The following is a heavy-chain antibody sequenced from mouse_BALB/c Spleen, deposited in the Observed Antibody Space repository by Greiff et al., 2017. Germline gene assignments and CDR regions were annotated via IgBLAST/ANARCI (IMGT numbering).Heavy chain of an antibody. D-gene: IGHD1-2*01. J-gene: IGHJ3*01. CDR2: ISSGSSTI. V-gene: IGHV5-17*02. CDR3: ARDGYTWFAY. CDR1: GFTFSSFG. Sequence: EVQVVESGGGLVQPGGSRKLSCAASGFTFSSFGMHWVRQAPEKGLEWVAYISSGSSTIYYADTVKGRFTISRDNPKNTLFLQMTSLRSEDTAMYYCARDGYTWFAYWGQGTLVTVSA.